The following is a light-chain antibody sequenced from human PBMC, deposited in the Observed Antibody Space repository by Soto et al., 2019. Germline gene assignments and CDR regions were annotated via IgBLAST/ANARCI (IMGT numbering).Light chain of an antibody. CDR2: DVG. Sequence: QSVPTQPASVSGSPGQSITISCTGTSSDIGTYKYVCWYQQHPGKAPKLIIYDVGERPSGVSYRFSGSKSGNTASLTISGLQAEDEADYYCSSYTSNAFVVFGGGTKLTVL. V-gene: IGLV2-14*01. CDR3: SSYTSNAFVV. CDR1: SSDIGTYKY. J-gene: IGLJ2*01.